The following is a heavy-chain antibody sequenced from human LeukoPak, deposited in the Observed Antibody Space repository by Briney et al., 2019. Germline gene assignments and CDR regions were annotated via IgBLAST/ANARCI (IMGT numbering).Heavy chain of an antibody. D-gene: IGHD5-18*01. CDR2: IYYSGST. J-gene: IGHJ4*02. V-gene: IGHV4-59*08. CDR3: ASTGIQLWFPLDY. Sequence: SETLSLTCTVSGGSISSYYWSWIRQPPGKGLEWIGYIYYSGSTNYNPSLKSRVTISVDTSKDQFSLKLSSVTAADTAVYYCASTGIQLWFPLDYWGQGTLVTVSS. CDR1: GGSISSYY.